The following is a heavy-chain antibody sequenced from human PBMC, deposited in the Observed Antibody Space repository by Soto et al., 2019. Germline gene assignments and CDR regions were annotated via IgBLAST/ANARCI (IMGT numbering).Heavy chain of an antibody. CDR2: IRQDGSEK. V-gene: IGHV3-7*01. CDR1: GFTFSTYW. J-gene: IGHJ4*02. Sequence: EVQLVESGGGLVQPGGSLRLSCAASGFTFSTYWMSWVRQAPGKGLEWVATIRQDGSEKHGVDSVTGRFTIYRDNAHNWLSLQVNSLRAEDTAVYYGARGCGSASCQYYCDCWGQGTLVTVSS. CDR3: ARGCGSASCQYYCDC. D-gene: IGHD2-2*01.